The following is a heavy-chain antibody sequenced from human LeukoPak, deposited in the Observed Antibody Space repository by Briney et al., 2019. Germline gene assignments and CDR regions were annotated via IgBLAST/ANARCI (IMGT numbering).Heavy chain of an antibody. CDR3: ARVNSYGIAYFDY. Sequence: SPTLSLTRTVSGGSISSYYWSWIRQPAGKGLEWIGRIDNSGSTNYNPSLKSRVTMSVDTSKNQFSMKLSSVTAADTAVYYCARVNSYGIAYFDYWGQGALGTVSS. J-gene: IGHJ4*02. V-gene: IGHV4-4*07. CDR2: IDNSGST. CDR1: GGSISSYY. D-gene: IGHD5-18*01.